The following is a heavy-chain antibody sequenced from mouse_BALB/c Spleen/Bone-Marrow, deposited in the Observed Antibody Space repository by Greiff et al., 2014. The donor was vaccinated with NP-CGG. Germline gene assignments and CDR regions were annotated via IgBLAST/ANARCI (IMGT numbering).Heavy chain of an antibody. J-gene: IGHJ3*01. CDR2: IYPYSGGT. V-gene: IGHV1S29*02. CDR3: XRGNWDFXY. CDR1: GYXXXXXX. D-gene: IGHD4-1*01. Sequence: QLQQSGPELVRPGASVKISCKASGYXXXXXXXXXXXXXXXXXXEWIGYIYPYSGGTGYNQKFKSKATLTVDNSSTTAYMEXXXXTSEDSAXXXXXRGNWDFXYWGQGTLVTVST.